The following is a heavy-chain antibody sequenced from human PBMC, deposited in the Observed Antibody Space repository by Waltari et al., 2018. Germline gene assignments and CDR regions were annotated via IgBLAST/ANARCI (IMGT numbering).Heavy chain of an antibody. CDR2: TYYRSKWYN. V-gene: IGHV6-1*01. J-gene: IGHJ4*02. CDR1: GDSVSSNSAS. CDR3: AREGITGTTFPLDY. Sequence: QVQLQQSGPGLVKPSQTLSLTCTISGDSVSSNSASWNWLRQSPSRGLESLGRTYYRSKWYNDYAVSVKSRITINPDTSKNQFSLQLNSVTPEDTAVYYCAREGITGTTFPLDYWGQGTLVTVSS. D-gene: IGHD1-20*01.